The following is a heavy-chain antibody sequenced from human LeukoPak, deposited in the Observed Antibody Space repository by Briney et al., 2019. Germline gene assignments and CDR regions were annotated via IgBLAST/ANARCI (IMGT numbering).Heavy chain of an antibody. CDR1: GYTFTSYG. D-gene: IGHD3-16*02. CDR3: ARDYSGWDYVWGSYRGYFDY. J-gene: IGHJ4*02. V-gene: IGHV1-18*01. Sequence: GASVKVSCTASGYTFTSYGISWVRQAPGQGLEWMGWISAYNGNTNYAQKLQGRVTMTTDTSTSTAYMELRSLRSDDTAVYYCARDYSGWDYVWGSYRGYFDYWGQGTLVTVSS. CDR2: ISAYNGNT.